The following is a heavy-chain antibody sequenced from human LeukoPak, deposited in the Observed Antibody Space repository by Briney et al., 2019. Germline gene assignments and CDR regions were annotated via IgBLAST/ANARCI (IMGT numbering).Heavy chain of an antibody. Sequence: SETLSLTCTVSGYSISSGYYWGWIRQPPGEGLEWIATIYHSESPYYNPSLKSRVTISVDTSKNQFSLKLISVTAADTAVYYCASRKLGNDYWGQGTLVTVSS. CDR3: ASRKLGNDY. CDR1: GYSISSGYY. CDR2: IYHSESP. D-gene: IGHD7-27*01. J-gene: IGHJ4*02. V-gene: IGHV4-38-2*02.